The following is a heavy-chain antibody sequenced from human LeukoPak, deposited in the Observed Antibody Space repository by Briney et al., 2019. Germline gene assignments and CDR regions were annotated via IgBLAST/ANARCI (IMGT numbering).Heavy chain of an antibody. J-gene: IGHJ4*02. CDR3: AKDLDYTTYGYYFDY. CDR2: VGAGGTFT. V-gene: IGHV3-23*01. Sequence: GGSLRLSCTASGFTFRSYAMKWVGQAPGPGPDLASGVGAGGTFTYYADSVTDRFTLSRYNSRNTLYLQMDSLRAVDSAVYYCAKDLDYTTYGYYFDYWSQGTLVTVSS. D-gene: IGHD4-11*01. CDR1: GFTFRSYA.